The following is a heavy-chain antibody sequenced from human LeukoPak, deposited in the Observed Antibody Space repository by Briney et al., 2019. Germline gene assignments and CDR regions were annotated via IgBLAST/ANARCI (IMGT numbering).Heavy chain of an antibody. CDR1: GDSVSSNSAA. V-gene: IGHV6-1*01. CDR2: TYYRSKWYN. CDR3: ARGIEEVRHYYYYMDV. D-gene: IGHD3-16*02. Sequence: SQTLSLTCAISGDSVSSNSAAWNWIRQSPSRGLEWLGRTYYRSKWYNDYAVSVKSRITINPDTSKNQFSLQLDSVTPEDTAVYYCARGIEEVRHYYYYMDVWGKGTTVTVSS. J-gene: IGHJ6*03.